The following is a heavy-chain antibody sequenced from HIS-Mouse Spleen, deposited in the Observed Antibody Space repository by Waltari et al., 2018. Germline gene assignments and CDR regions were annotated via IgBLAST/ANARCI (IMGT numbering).Heavy chain of an antibody. J-gene: IGHJ2*01. V-gene: IGHV4-39*07. Sequence: QLQLQESGPGLVKPSETLSLTCTVSGGSISSSSYYWGWIRQPPGKGLEWIGSIYYSGSTYYNPSHKARVTISVATSKNQFSLTLSSVTAADTAVYYCAREIPYSSSWYDWYFDLWGRGTLVTVSS. D-gene: IGHD6-13*01. CDR1: GGSISSSSYY. CDR2: IYYSGST. CDR3: AREIPYSSSWYDWYFDL.